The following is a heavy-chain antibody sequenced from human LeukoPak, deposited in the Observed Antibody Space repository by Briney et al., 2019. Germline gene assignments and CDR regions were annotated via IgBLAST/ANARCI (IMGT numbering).Heavy chain of an antibody. J-gene: IGHJ6*03. V-gene: IGHV4-61*02. CDR2: IYTSGGT. Sequence: SQTLSLTCTVSGGSISSGSYYWSWIRQPAGKGLEWIGRIYTSGGTNYNPSLKSRVTISVDTSKNQFSLKLSSVTAADTAVYYCARHVYYYDSSGYSQYYYYYYYMDVWGKGTTVTVSS. CDR1: GGSISSGSYY. CDR3: ARHVYYYDSSGYSQYYYYYYYMDV. D-gene: IGHD3-22*01.